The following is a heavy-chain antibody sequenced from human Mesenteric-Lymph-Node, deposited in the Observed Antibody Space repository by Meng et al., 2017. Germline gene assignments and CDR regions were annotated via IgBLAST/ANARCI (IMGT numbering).Heavy chain of an antibody. J-gene: IGHJ4*02. CDR2: IWYDGSNK. CDR1: GFIFSTYG. CDR3: ARDLHYSSSCNFDY. D-gene: IGHD2-2*01. Sequence: LSLTCAASGFIFSTYGMHWVRQTPGKGLEWVAVIWYDGSNKNYAESVKGRFTISRDNSKDTLYLQMNSLRAEDTAVYYCARDLHYSSSCNFDYWGQGTLVTVSS. V-gene: IGHV3-33*01.